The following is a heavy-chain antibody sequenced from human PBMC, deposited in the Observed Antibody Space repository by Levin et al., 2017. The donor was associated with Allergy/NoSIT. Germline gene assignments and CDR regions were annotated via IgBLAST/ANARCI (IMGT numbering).Heavy chain of an antibody. J-gene: IGHJ4*02. CDR2: ISSSSSYI. V-gene: IGHV3-21*01. Sequence: GGSLRLSCAASGFTFSSYSMNWVRQAPGKGLEWVSSISSSSSYIYYADSVKGRFTISRDNAKNSLYLQMNSLRAEDTAVYYCARDRFEMATTYYFDYWGQGTLVTVSS. D-gene: IGHD5-24*01. CDR1: GFTFSSYS. CDR3: ARDRFEMATTYYFDY.